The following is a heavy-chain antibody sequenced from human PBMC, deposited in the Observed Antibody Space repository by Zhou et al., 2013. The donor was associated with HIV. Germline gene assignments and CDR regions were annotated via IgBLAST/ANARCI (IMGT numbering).Heavy chain of an antibody. D-gene: IGHD3-3*01. J-gene: IGHJ4*02. CDR1: GGTLSNYA. CDR3: ARAESYDFWSGGSSDFYFDY. Sequence: QVQLVQSGAEVKKPGSSVKVSCKASGGTLSNYAINWVRQAPGQGLEWMGGILPMFETTNYAQRFQGRLTITTDESTSTAYMVLSSLTSADTAVYYCARAESYDFWSGGSSDFYFDYWGQGTLVTVSS. V-gene: IGHV1-69*05. CDR2: ILPMFETT.